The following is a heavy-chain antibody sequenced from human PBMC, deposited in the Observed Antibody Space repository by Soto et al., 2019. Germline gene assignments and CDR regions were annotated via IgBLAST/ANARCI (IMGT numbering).Heavy chain of an antibody. CDR2: INHSGST. J-gene: IGHJ4*01. D-gene: IGHD5-18*01. CDR1: GGSFSGYY. V-gene: IGHV4-34*01. Sequence: RSLTCAVYGGSFSGYYWSWIRQPPGKGLEWIGEINHSGSTNYNPSRKSRVTISVDTSKNQFSLKLSSVTAADTAVYYCARGGVEDTAMEFDYWVYGTLVTVSS. CDR3: ARGGVEDTAMEFDY.